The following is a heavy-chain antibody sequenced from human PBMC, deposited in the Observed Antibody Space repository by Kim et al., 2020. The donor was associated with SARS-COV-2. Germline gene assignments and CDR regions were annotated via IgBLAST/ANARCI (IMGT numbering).Heavy chain of an antibody. V-gene: IGHV3-23*01. J-gene: IGHJ4*02. Sequence: GGSLRLSCAASGFTFSSYAMSWVRQAPGKGLEWVSAISDSGGSAYYADSVKGRFPISRDNSNNSLYLQMNSLRAADTAVSYCAKVVLPLYSDGFDYWGQ. CDR3: AKVVLPLYSDGFDY. D-gene: IGHD2-15*01. CDR1: GFTFSSYA. CDR2: ISDSGGSA.